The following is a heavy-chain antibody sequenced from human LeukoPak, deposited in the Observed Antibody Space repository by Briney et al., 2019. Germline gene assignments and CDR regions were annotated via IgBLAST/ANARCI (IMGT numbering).Heavy chain of an antibody. CDR3: ATWAGGGSGYYFDY. D-gene: IGHD6-19*01. CDR2: INHSGST. V-gene: IGHV4-34*01. Sequence: SETLSLTCAVYGGSFSGYYWSWIRQPPGKGLEWIGEINHSGSTNYNPSLKSRVTISVDTSKNQFSLKLSSVTAADTAVYYCATWAGGGSGYYFDYWGQGTLVTVSS. J-gene: IGHJ4*02. CDR1: GGSFSGYY.